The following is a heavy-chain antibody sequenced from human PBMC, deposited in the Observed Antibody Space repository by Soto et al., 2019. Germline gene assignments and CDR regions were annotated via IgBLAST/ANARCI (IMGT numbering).Heavy chain of an antibody. D-gene: IGHD5-18*01. CDR1: GFSLTTSGVG. CDR3: AHRGYMYGNWDHGYFDY. V-gene: IGHV2-5*02. Sequence: QITLKESGPTRVKPTQTLALTCTFSGFSLTTSGVGVGWIRKTPGKALAWLAVIYWDDDKRYNPSLKNRLTITKDTSKNQVVLIMADVDPVDTATYFCAHRGYMYGNWDHGYFDYWGQGTLVTDSS. CDR2: IYWDDDK. J-gene: IGHJ4*02.